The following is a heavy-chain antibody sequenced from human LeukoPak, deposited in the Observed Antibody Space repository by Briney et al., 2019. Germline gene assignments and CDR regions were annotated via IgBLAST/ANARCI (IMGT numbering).Heavy chain of an antibody. V-gene: IGHV1-2*06. J-gene: IGHJ5*02. Sequence: ASVRVSCKASGYTFTGHYVHWVRQAPGQGLEWMGRSNPNNGGADYAQNFQGRVTITSDTSSSTVYMELSRLRSDGTAVYYCAREVGYSTSWYGRFDPWGQGTLVTVSS. CDR1: GYTFTGHY. CDR2: SNPNNGGA. D-gene: IGHD2-2*01. CDR3: AREVGYSTSWYGRFDP.